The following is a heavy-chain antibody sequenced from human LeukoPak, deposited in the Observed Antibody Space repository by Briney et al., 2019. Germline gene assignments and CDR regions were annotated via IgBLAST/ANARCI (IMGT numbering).Heavy chain of an antibody. J-gene: IGHJ4*02. V-gene: IGHV1-46*01. CDR3: ARVLSGATDLDY. D-gene: IGHD2-15*01. CDR2: INPSGGST. CDR1: GYTFTSYY. Sequence: ASVKVSCKASGYTFTSYYMHWVRQAPGQGLEWMGIINPSGGSTSYAQKFQGRVTMTRDTSTSTVYVELSSLRSEDTAVYYCARVLSGATDLDYWGQGTLVTVSS.